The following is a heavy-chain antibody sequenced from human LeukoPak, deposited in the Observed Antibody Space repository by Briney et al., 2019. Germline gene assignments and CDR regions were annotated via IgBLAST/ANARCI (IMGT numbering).Heavy chain of an antibody. CDR3: ARGDYGDYV. J-gene: IGHJ4*02. CDR1: EFTFSSYS. CDR2: ITNSGNSK. D-gene: IGHD4-17*01. V-gene: IGHV3-48*01. Sequence: GGSLRLSCAASEFTFSSYSMNWVRQAPGKGLEWVSYITNSGNSKSYADSVKGRFTISRDNTKNSLYLQMNGLRAEDTAVYYCARGDYGDYVWGQGTLVTVSS.